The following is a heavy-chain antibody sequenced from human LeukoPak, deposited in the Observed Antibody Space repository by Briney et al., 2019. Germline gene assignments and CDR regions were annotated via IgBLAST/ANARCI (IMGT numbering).Heavy chain of an antibody. CDR3: ARDLTMGDSSGYADQNYDY. Sequence: ASVKVSCKASGYTFISYGISWVRQAPGQGLEWMGGIIPIFGTANYAQKFQGRVTITADESTSTAYMELSSLRSEDTAVYYCARDLTMGDSSGYADQNYDYWGQGTLVTVSS. CDR2: IIPIFGTA. D-gene: IGHD3-22*01. CDR1: GYTFISYG. V-gene: IGHV1-69*13. J-gene: IGHJ4*02.